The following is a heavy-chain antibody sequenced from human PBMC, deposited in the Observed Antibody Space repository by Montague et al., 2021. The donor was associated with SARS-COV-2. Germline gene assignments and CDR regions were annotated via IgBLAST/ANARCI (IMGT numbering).Heavy chain of an antibody. D-gene: IGHD2-15*01. CDR1: DGSISSSNYY. CDR2: MYYSGST. V-gene: IGHV4-39*07. Sequence: SETLSLTCTVSDGSISSSNYYWGWIRQPPGKGLEWIGNMYYSGSTYYNPSLKSRVTISIDTSKNQFSLKLSSVTAADTAVYYCARDDIVLQGDTKGMDVWGQGTTVTVSS. CDR3: ARDDIVLQGDTKGMDV. J-gene: IGHJ6*02.